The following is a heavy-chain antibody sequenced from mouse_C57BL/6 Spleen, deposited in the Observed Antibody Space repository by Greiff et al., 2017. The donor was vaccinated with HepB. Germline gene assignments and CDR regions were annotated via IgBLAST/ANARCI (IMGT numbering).Heavy chain of an antibody. J-gene: IGHJ2*01. CDR2: IHPNSGST. V-gene: IGHV1-64*01. CDR3: AGYGSSSRYYFDY. CDR1: GYTFTSYW. D-gene: IGHD1-1*01. Sequence: VQLQQPGAELVKPGASVKLSCKASGYTFTSYWMHWVKQRPGQGLEWIGMIHPNSGSTNYNEKFKSKATLTVDKSSSTAYMQLSSLTSEDSAVYYCAGYGSSSRYYFDYWGQGTTLTVSS.